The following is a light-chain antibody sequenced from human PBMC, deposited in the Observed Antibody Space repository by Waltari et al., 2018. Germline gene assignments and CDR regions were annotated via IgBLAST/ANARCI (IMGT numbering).Light chain of an antibody. CDR2: SND. CDR1: TSDIGGNT. J-gene: IGLJ1*01. Sequence: QSVLTQPPSASGTPGQRVPISCSGSTSDIGGNTVVWYQQLPGTAPNLLIHSNDQRPAGVPDRFSGFKSGTSASLAISGLQSEDEGEYFCAAWDDSLTYVFGTGTKVTVL. CDR3: AAWDDSLTYV. V-gene: IGLV1-44*01.